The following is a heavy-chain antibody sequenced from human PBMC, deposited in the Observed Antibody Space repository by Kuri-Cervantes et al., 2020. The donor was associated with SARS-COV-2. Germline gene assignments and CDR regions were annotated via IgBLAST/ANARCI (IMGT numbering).Heavy chain of an antibody. J-gene: IGHJ4*02. Sequence: GSLRLSCTVSGGSISSYYWSWIRQPPGKGLEWIGSIYYSGSTYYNPSLKSRVTISVDTSKNQLSLKLSSVTAADTAVYYCARQYCTNGVCYTPFDYWGQGTLVTVSS. CDR1: GGSISSYY. CDR3: ARQYCTNGVCYTPFDY. V-gene: IGHV4-39*01. CDR2: IYYSGST. D-gene: IGHD2-8*01.